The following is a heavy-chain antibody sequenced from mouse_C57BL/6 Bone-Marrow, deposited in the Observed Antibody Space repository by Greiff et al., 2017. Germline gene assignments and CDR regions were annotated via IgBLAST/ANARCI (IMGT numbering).Heavy chain of an antibody. J-gene: IGHJ4*01. CDR1: GFNIKDDY. D-gene: IGHD6-1*01. Sequence: EVKLQQSGAELVRPGASVKLSCTASGFNIKDDYMHWVKQRPEQGLEWIGWIDPENGDTEYASKFQGKATITAATSSNTAYLQLSSLTSEYTAVYYCTPLFYYYAMDYWGQGTSVTVSS. CDR2: IDPENGDT. CDR3: TPLFYYYAMDY. V-gene: IGHV14-4*01.